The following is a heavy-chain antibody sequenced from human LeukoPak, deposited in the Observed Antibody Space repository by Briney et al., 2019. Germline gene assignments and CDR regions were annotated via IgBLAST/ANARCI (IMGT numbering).Heavy chain of an antibody. CDR1: GFIFSEYA. CDR2: IKSKTDGGTT. D-gene: IGHD3-10*01. CDR3: TTDWVWFGFGELSIDY. J-gene: IGHJ4*02. Sequence: PGGSLRLSCVASGFIFSEYAMNWVRQAPGKGLEWVGRIKSKTDGGTTDYAAPVKGRFTISRDDSKNTLYLQMNSLKTEDTAVYYCTTDWVWFGFGELSIDYWGQGTLVTVSS. V-gene: IGHV3-15*07.